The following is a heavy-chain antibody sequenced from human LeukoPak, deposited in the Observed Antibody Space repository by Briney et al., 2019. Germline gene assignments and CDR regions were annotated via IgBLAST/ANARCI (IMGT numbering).Heavy chain of an antibody. J-gene: IGHJ4*02. D-gene: IGHD5-12*01. V-gene: IGHV1-69*05. Sequence: VASVKVSCKASGGTFSSYAISWVRQAPGQGLEWMGGIIPIFGTANYAQKFQERVTITRDMSTSTAYMELSSLRSEDTAVYYCAASLSIVANFDYWGQGTLVTVSS. CDR3: AASLSIVANFDY. CDR2: IIPIFGTA. CDR1: GGTFSSYA.